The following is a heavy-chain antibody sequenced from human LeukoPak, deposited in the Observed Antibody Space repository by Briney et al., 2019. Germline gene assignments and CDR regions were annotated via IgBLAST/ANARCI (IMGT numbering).Heavy chain of an antibody. CDR2: TSDSGVST. Sequence: PGGSLRLSCAASGFTFSSHAMSWVRQAAGKGLEWVSTTSDSGVSTYYADSVKGRFTISRDNSKNTLYMQMNSLRAEDTAVYYCARDRGYSSDYWGQGTLVTVSS. CDR1: GFTFSSHA. J-gene: IGHJ4*02. V-gene: IGHV3-23*01. D-gene: IGHD5-18*01. CDR3: ARDRGYSSDY.